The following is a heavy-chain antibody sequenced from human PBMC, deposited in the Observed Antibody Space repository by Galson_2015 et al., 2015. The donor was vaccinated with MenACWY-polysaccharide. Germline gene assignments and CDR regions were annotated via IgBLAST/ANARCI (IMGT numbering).Heavy chain of an antibody. V-gene: IGHV3-74*01. CDR2: VNSDGKST. D-gene: IGHD2-21*02. J-gene: IGHJ4*02. Sequence: SLRLSCAASGFTFNSYWMHWVRQAPGKGLVWVSRVNSDGKSTTYADPVKGRFTISRDNAKNTLYLQMNSLRAEDTAVYYCVREERGCPGGDCYLAPDYWGQGILVTVSS. CDR1: GFTFNSYW. CDR3: VREERGCPGGDCYLAPDY.